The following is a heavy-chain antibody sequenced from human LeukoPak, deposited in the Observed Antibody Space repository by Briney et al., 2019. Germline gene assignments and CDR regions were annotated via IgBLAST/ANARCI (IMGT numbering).Heavy chain of an antibody. D-gene: IGHD2-15*01. V-gene: IGHV1-46*01. J-gene: IGHJ4*02. CDR1: GYTFTGYW. CDR3: ARTIGHCSGGSCYYFDY. Sequence: ASVKVSCKAFGYTFTGYWMHWVRQAPGQGPEWMGVISPSGGSTIYAQKFKGRVTLTRDMSTSTDYLELSSLRSEDTAVYYCARTIGHCSGGSCYYFDYWGQGTLVTVSS. CDR2: ISPSGGST.